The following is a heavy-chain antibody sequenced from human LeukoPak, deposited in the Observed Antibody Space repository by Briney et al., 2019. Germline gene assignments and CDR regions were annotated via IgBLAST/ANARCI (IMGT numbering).Heavy chain of an antibody. CDR3: ARSGRGGAFDI. CDR1: GFTFSSYG. V-gene: IGHV3-30*03. D-gene: IGHD1-26*01. Sequence: GRSLRLSCAASGFTFSSYGMHWVRQAPGKGLEWVAVISYDGSDKYYADSVKGRFTISRDKSKKTLYLQMNSLRAEDTAVYYCARSGRGGAFDIWGQGTMVTVSS. CDR2: ISYDGSDK. J-gene: IGHJ3*02.